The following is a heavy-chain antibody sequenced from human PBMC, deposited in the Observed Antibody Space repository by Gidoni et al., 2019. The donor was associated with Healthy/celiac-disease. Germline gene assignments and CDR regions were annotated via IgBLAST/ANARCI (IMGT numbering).Heavy chain of an antibody. V-gene: IGHV3-30-3*01. D-gene: IGHD2-21*02. J-gene: IGHJ4*02. CDR2: ISYDGSNK. Sequence: QVQLVESGGGVVQPGRSLRLSCAASGFTFSSYAMHWVRQAPGKGLEWVAVISYDGSNKYYADSVKGRFTISRDNSKNTLYLQMNSLRAEDTAVYYCARDADVTGCPDYWGQGTLVTVSS. CDR3: ARDADVTGCPDY. CDR1: GFTFSSYA.